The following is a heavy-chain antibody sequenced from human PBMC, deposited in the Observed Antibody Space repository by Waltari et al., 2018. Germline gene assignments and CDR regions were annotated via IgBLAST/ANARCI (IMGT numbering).Heavy chain of an antibody. V-gene: IGHV1-69*02. Sequence: QVQLVQSGAEVKKPGSSVKVSCKASGGTFSSYTSSWVRRAPGQGLEWMGRIIPILGIANYAQKFQGRGKITADKSTSTAYMELSSLRSEDTAVYYCARGVGAEVYYFDYWGQGTLVTVSS. J-gene: IGHJ4*02. CDR2: IIPILGIA. D-gene: IGHD1-26*01. CDR1: GGTFSSYT. CDR3: ARGVGAEVYYFDY.